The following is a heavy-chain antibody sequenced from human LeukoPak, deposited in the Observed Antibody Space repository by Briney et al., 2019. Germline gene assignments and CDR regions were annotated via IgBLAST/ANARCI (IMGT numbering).Heavy chain of an antibody. J-gene: IGHJ4*02. V-gene: IGHV3-7*01. CDR1: GFTFSNYW. Sequence: PGGSLRLSCAASGFTFSNYWMSWVRQAPGKGLEWVANMNRDGSEKNYVDSIKGRFTISRDNAANSLYLQMNSLRVEDTAVYYCASDGGYSYGFDYWGQGTLVTVSS. D-gene: IGHD5-18*01. CDR2: MNRDGSEK. CDR3: ASDGGYSYGFDY.